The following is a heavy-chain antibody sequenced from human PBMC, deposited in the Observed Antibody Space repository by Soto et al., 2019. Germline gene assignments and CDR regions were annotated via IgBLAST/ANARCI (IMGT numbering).Heavy chain of an antibody. V-gene: IGHV4-61*01. J-gene: IGHJ6*02. Sequence: QVQLQESGPGLVKPSETLSLTCTVSGGSVSSGSYYWSWIRQPPGKGLEWIGYIYYSGSTNYNPSLKRRVPISVDTSKNQFSLKLSSVTAADTAVYYCASDCGGDCYPYYYYYGMDVWGQGTTVTVSS. D-gene: IGHD2-21*02. CDR1: GGSVSSGSYY. CDR3: ASDCGGDCYPYYYYYGMDV. CDR2: IYYSGST.